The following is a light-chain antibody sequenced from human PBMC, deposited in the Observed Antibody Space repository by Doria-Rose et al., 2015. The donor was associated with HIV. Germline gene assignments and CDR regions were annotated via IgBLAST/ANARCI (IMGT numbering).Light chain of an antibody. CDR1: QSFSSTY. V-gene: IGKV3-20*01. CDR3: HQYGTSWT. CDR2: DGS. J-gene: IGKJ1*01. Sequence: EIVMTQSPGTLSLSPGERATLSCRASQSFSSTYLAWYQQKPGQAPSLLIYDGSTRATGIPDRFSASGSGTDFTLTINRLGPEDFALYYCHQYGTSWTFGQGTKLEI.